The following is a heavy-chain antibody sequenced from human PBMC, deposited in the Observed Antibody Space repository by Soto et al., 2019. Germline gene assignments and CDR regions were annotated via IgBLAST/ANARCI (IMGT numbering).Heavy chain of an antibody. D-gene: IGHD3-10*01. V-gene: IGHV1-18*01. CDR2: ISTYNGNT. Sequence: GASVKVSCKASGYTFTRSGISWVRQAPGQGLEWMGWISTYNGNTKYAQKLQGRVTMTTDTSTSTAYMELRSLRSDDTAVFYCAREMVRGVGSDYWGQGTLVTVPS. CDR1: GYTFTRSG. J-gene: IGHJ4*02. CDR3: AREMVRGVGSDY.